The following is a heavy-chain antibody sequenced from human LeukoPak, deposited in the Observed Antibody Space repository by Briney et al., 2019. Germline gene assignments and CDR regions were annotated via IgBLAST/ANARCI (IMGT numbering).Heavy chain of an antibody. J-gene: IGHJ4*02. CDR2: ISYEGSNK. CDR3: AKDLRYEFDY. CDR1: GFTFSSYG. V-gene: IGHV3-30*18. Sequence: GGSLRLSCAASGFTFSSYGMHWVRQAPGKGLEWMAVISYEGSNKYYADSVKGRFTISRDNSKNTLYLQRNSLRDEDTAVYYCAKDLRYEFDYWGQGTLVTVSS. D-gene: IGHD3-3*01.